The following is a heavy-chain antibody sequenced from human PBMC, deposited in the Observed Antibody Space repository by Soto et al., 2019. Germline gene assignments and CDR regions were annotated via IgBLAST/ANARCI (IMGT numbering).Heavy chain of an antibody. D-gene: IGHD6-19*01. CDR2: ISFYNGHT. CDR1: GDTVTKYG. CDR3: ASATSIAVAGKET. V-gene: IGHV1-18*01. J-gene: IGHJ4*02. Sequence: QVQLVQSGGEVKKPGASVKVSCKASGDTVTKYGISWVRQAPGQGLEWLGWISFYNGHTNYALKFXXRXXVTTDTSTSTASMELRSLTSDDTAVYYCASATSIAVAGKETWGQGTLVTVSS.